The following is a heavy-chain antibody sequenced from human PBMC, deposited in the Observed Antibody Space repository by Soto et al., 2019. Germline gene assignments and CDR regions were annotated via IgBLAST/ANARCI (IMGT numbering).Heavy chain of an antibody. CDR3: ARERYYDSSGYAPFDY. Sequence: ASVNVSFKSSGGTFSSYSMSWGRRAPGQGLEWMGGIIPIFGTANYAQKFQGRVTITADESTSTAYMELSSLRSEDTAVYYCARERYYDSSGYAPFDYWGQGTLVTVSS. CDR1: GGTFSSYS. V-gene: IGHV1-69*01. CDR2: IIPIFGTA. J-gene: IGHJ4*02. D-gene: IGHD3-22*01.